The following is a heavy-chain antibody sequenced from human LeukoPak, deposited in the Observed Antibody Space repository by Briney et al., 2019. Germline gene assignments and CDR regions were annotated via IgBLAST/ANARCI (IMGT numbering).Heavy chain of an antibody. CDR1: GFTFSSYS. Sequence: PGGSLRLSCAASGFTFSSYSMNWVRQAPGKGLEWVSSISSSSSYIYYADSVKGRFTISRDNVKNSLYLQMNSLRAEDTAVYYCAGDYYDYVWGSYRPGYWYFDLWGRGTLVTVSS. D-gene: IGHD3-16*02. CDR2: ISSSSSYI. V-gene: IGHV3-21*01. CDR3: AGDYYDYVWGSYRPGYWYFDL. J-gene: IGHJ2*01.